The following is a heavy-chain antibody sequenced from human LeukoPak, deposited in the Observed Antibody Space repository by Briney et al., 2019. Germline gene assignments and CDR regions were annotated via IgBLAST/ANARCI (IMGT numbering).Heavy chain of an antibody. CDR3: ARAGYCTNGVCRGDFDY. D-gene: IGHD2-8*01. CDR1: GFTFSSYE. J-gene: IGHJ4*02. Sequence: GGSLRPSCAASGFTFSSYEMNWVRQAPGKGLEWVSYISSSGSTIYYADSVKGRFTISRDNAKNSLYLQMNSLRAEDTAVYYCARAGYCTNGVCRGDFDYWGQGTLVTVSS. CDR2: ISSSGSTI. V-gene: IGHV3-48*03.